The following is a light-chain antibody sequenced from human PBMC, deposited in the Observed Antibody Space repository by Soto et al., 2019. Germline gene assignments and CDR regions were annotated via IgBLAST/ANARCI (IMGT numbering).Light chain of an antibody. CDR3: QQYNDSFPYT. CDR1: QSISRR. Sequence: DIQMTQSPSTLSASVGDRATITCRASQSISRRLAWYQQKPGTAPKLLIYAASTLERGVPSRFSGSRSRTEFTLTVSSLQPDDFAPYYCQQYNDSFPYTFGQGTKLVIK. V-gene: IGKV1-5*03. J-gene: IGKJ2*01. CDR2: AAS.